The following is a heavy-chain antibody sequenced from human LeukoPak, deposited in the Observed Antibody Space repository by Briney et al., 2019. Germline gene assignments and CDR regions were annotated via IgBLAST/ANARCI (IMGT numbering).Heavy chain of an antibody. J-gene: IGHJ6*03. Sequence: TSETLSLTCAVYGGSFSGYYWSWIRQPPGKGLEWIGEINHSGSTNYNPSLKSRVTISVDTSKNQFSLKLSSVTAADTAVYYCARLVTIYYYYYYMDVWGKGTTVTISS. V-gene: IGHV4-34*01. D-gene: IGHD2-21*02. CDR3: ARLVTIYYYYYYMDV. CDR2: INHSGST. CDR1: GGSFSGYY.